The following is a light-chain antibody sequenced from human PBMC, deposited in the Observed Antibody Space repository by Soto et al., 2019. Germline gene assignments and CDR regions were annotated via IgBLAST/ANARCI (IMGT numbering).Light chain of an antibody. CDR3: QQYTTSRWT. CDR1: QSVNSSF. J-gene: IGKJ1*01. CDR2: AAS. V-gene: IGKV3-20*01. Sequence: EIVLTQSPGTLSLSPGERATLSCRASQSVNSSFLAWYQQKPGQAPRLLIYAASTRAAGIPDRFSATGSGTDFTLTISRLEPEDFAVYYCQQYTTSRWTFGQGTKVEI.